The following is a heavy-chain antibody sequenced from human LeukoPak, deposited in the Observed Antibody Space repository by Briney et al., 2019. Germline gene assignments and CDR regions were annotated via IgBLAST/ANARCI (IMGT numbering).Heavy chain of an antibody. J-gene: IGHJ4*02. CDR3: RATMVRGVMRDY. D-gene: IGHD3-10*01. CDR2: IYYSEST. CDR1: GGSISSSSYY. V-gene: IGHV4-39*01. Sequence: SETLSLTCIVSGGSISSSSYYWGWLRQPPGKGLEWIGSIYYSESTYYNPSLERRATTCVDTSKNQFLLKQSSVTAADTAVYYCRATMVRGVMRDYWGQGTPVTVSS.